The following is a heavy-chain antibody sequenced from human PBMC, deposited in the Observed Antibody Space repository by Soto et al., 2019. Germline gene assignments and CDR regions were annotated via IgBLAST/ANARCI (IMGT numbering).Heavy chain of an antibody. D-gene: IGHD3-9*01. CDR3: AKSGGKFGTTGYYYFDY. V-gene: IGHV3-23*01. CDR1: GFIFSNYA. CDR2: IYAAGGSK. Sequence: HPGGSLRLSCAASGFIFSNYAMFWFRQAPGKGLEWVSTIYAAGGSKYYAGSVKGRFTISRDNSRDTLFLQMDSLRVEDTAMYFCAKSGGKFGTTGYYYFDYWGQGA. J-gene: IGHJ4*02.